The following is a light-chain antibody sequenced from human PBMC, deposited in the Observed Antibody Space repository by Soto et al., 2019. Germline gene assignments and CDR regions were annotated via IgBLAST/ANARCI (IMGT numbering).Light chain of an antibody. CDR3: CSYAGSYTYI. Sequence: QSALTQPRSVSGSPGQSVTISCTGTSSDVGGYNYVSWYQQHPGKAHKRMIYDVSKRPSGVPDRFSGSKSGNTASLTISGLQAEDEADYYCCSYAGSYTYIFGTGTKVTAL. CDR2: DVS. V-gene: IGLV2-11*01. J-gene: IGLJ1*01. CDR1: SSDVGGYNY.